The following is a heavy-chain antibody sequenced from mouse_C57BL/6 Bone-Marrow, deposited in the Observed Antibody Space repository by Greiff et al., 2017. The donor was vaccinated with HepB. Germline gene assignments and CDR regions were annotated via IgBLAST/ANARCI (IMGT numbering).Heavy chain of an antibody. Sequence: EVMLQQSGPELVKPGASVKIPCKASGYTFTDYNMDWVKQSHGKSLKWIGDINPNNGGTIYNQKFKGKATLTVDKSSSTAYMELRSLTSEDTAVYYCARGGIWAMDYWGQGTSVTVSS. D-gene: IGHD6-1*01. V-gene: IGHV1-18*01. CDR2: INPNNGGT. J-gene: IGHJ4*01. CDR1: GYTFTDYN. CDR3: ARGGIWAMDY.